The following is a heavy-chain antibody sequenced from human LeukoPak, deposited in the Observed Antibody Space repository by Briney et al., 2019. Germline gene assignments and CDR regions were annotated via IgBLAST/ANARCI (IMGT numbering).Heavy chain of an antibody. V-gene: IGHV1-2*02. CDR3: ARVDTNTYTTVDY. CDR2: INPNSGGT. Sequence: EASVKVSCKASGYIFTDYYIHWVRQAPGQGLEWMGWINPNSGGTNFAQKFQGRVTMTRDTSISTAYMGVSRLRSDDTAVYYCARVDTNTYTTVDYWGQGTLVTVSS. J-gene: IGHJ4*02. D-gene: IGHD5-18*01. CDR1: GYIFTDYY.